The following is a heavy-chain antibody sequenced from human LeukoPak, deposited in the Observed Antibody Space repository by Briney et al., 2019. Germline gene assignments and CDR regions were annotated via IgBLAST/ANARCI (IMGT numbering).Heavy chain of an antibody. D-gene: IGHD5-18*01. J-gene: IGHJ4*02. CDR2: FDPEDGET. CDR1: GYTLTGLS. CDR3: ATKPSDTAWSGGLDY. V-gene: IGHV1-24*01. Sequence: ASVKVSCKVSGYTLTGLSMHWVRQAPGKGLEWMGGFDPEDGETIYAQKFQGRVTMTEDTSTDTAYMELSSLRSEDTAVYYCATKPSDTAWSGGLDYWGQGTLVTVSS.